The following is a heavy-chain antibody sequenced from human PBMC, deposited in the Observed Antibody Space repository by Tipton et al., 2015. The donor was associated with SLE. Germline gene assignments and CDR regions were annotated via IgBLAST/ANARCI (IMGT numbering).Heavy chain of an antibody. CDR1: GDSISSRSYS. CDR2: FYFNAGT. J-gene: IGHJ4*02. CDR3: ASRRGLEYYDSDGYRFDY. V-gene: IGHV4-39*01. Sequence: TLSLTCTVSGDSISSRSYSWGWIRPPPGMGLEWIGSFYFNAGTYYHPYHKSRVTISVDTSKNQFSLNLNSVTAADAALYYCASRRGLEYYDSDGYRFDYWGPGTLVTVSS. D-gene: IGHD3-22*01.